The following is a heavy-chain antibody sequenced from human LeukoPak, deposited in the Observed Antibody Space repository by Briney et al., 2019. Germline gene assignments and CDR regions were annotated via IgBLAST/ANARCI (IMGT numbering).Heavy chain of an antibody. CDR3: ARDLGIVVVPAAGVDAFDI. J-gene: IGHJ3*02. CDR1: GDSVSSNRAA. CDR2: TYHRSKWYN. Sequence: SQTLSLTCAISGDSVSSNRAAWNWIRQSPSRGLEWLGRTYHRSKWYNDYAISVKSRITINPDTSKNQFSLQLNSVTPEDTAVYYCARDLGIVVVPAAGVDAFDIWGQGTVVTVSS. V-gene: IGHV6-1*01. D-gene: IGHD2-2*01.